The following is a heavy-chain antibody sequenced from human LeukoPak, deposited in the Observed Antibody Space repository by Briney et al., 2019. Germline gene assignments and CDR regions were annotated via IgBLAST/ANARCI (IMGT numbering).Heavy chain of an antibody. J-gene: IGHJ5*02. CDR2: IYDSGST. CDR3: ARVFSYPLRAPFDP. Sequence: SETLSLTCTVSGGSISSYYWSWIRQPPGKGLEWIGLIYDSGSTNYNPSLKSRVTISVDTSKNQFSLKLRSVTAADTAVYYCARVFSYPLRAPFDPWGQGTLVTVSS. V-gene: IGHV4-59*01. CDR1: GGSISSYY. D-gene: IGHD3-3*01.